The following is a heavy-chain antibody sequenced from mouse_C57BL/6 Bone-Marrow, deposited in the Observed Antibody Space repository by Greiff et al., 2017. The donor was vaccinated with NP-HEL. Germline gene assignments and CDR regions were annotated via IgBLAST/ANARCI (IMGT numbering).Heavy chain of an antibody. V-gene: IGHV5-16*01. J-gene: IGHJ2*01. D-gene: IGHD1-1*01. CDR3: ARGTTVVDYYFDY. CDR2: INYDGSST. CDR1: GFTFSDYY. Sequence: EVHLVESEGGLVQPGSSMKLSCTASGFTFSDYYMAWVRQVPEKGLEWVANINYDGSSTYYLDSLKSRFIISRDNAKNILYLQMSSLKSEDTATYYCARGTTVVDYYFDYWGQGTTLTVSS.